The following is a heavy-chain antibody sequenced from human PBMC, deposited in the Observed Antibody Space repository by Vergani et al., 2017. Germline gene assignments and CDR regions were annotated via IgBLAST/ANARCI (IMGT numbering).Heavy chain of an antibody. CDR3: ARQDCGGDCYPGKNAFDI. V-gene: IGHV4-34*01. J-gene: IGHJ3*02. CDR1: GGSFSGYY. CDR2: INHSGST. D-gene: IGHD2-21*02. Sequence: QVQLQQWGAGLLKPSETLSLTCAVYGGSFSGYYWSWIRQPPGKGLEWIGEINHSGSTNYNPSLKSRVTISVDTSKNQFSLKLRSVTAADTAVYYCARQDCGGDCYPGKNAFDIWGQGTMVTVSS.